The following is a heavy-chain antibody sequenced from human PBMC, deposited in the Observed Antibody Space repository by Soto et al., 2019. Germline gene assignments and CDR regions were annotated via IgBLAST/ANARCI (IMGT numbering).Heavy chain of an antibody. V-gene: IGHV4-4*02. CDR1: GDSISSGNW. CDR3: ARDPNFYSFDY. CDR2: IFHNGRT. Sequence: PSETLSLTCAVSGDSISSGNWLSWVRQPPGKGLEWIGEIFHNGRTNYNPSLKSRVTMSVDKSKNQFSLSLNSVTAADTAVYYCARDPNFYSFDYWGRGTLVPVSS. D-gene: IGHD3-3*01. J-gene: IGHJ4*02.